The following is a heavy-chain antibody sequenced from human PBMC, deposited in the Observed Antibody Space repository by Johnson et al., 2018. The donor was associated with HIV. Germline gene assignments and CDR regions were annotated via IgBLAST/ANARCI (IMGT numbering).Heavy chain of an antibody. CDR2: VWSDGSNK. Sequence: QVQLVESGGGVVHPGRSLRLSCAASGFTFSSYGMHWVRQAPGKGLEWVAVVWSDGSNKYYADSVKGRFTISTDNAKNSLYLQMHSLRAEDTALYYWARGGGDCGGDCFLGAFDIWGQGTMVTVSS. D-gene: IGHD2-21*01. J-gene: IGHJ3*02. V-gene: IGHV3-33*03. CDR3: ARGGGDCGGDCFLGAFDI. CDR1: GFTFSSYG.